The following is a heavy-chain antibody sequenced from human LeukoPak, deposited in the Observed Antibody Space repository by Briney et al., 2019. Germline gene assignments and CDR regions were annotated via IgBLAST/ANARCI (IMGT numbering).Heavy chain of an antibody. CDR1: GGSISSGAYY. CDR2: IYYSGST. J-gene: IGHJ4*02. CDR3: ARERYDWYQLERAFDY. Sequence: SQTLSLTCTVSGGSISSGAYYWSWIRQHPGKGLEWIGYIYYSGSTNYNPSLKSRVTISVDTSKNQFSLKLSSVTAADSAVYYCARERYDWYQLERAFDYWGQGTLVTVSS. D-gene: IGHD2-2*01. V-gene: IGHV4-61*08.